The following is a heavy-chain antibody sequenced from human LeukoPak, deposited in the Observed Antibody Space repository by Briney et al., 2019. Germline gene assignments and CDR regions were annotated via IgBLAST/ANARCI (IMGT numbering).Heavy chain of an antibody. CDR3: ARVLLRGVSDY. CDR2: INAGNGNT. D-gene: IGHD2-15*01. V-gene: IGHV1-3*01. CDR1: GYTFTSYA. J-gene: IGHJ4*02. Sequence: GASVKVSCKASGYTFTSYATHWVRQAPGQRLEWMGWINAGNGNTKYSQKFQGRVTMTRDTSTSTVYMELSSLRSEDTAVYYCARVLLRGVSDYWGQGTLVTVSS.